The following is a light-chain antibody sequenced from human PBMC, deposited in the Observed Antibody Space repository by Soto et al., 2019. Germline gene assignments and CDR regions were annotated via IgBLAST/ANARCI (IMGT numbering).Light chain of an antibody. J-gene: IGLJ3*02. V-gene: IGLV1-40*01. Sequence: QSVLTQPPSVSGAPGQRVTISCTGSSSNIGANYDVHWYQQRPGTAPKLLIFANSNRPSGVPDRFSGSKSGTSASLVITGLQAEDEGDYYCGVWDSSLSAGVFGGGTKVTVL. CDR1: SSNIGANYD. CDR2: ANS. CDR3: GVWDSSLSAGV.